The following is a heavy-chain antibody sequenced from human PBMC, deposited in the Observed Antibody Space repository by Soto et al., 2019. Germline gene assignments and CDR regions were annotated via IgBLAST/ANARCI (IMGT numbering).Heavy chain of an antibody. CDR2: INPDGNGI. Sequence: EVQLVESGGGLVQPGGSLRLSCAASGFTFSDSWMTWVRQAPGKGLEWVANINPDGNGIEYGGSVKGRFTISRDNAKNSIYLQIDSLKAGDTALYYCVKSEYGYIVGEFWGQGTLLTVSS. J-gene: IGHJ4*02. V-gene: IGHV3-7*03. CDR3: VKSEYGYIVGEF. CDR1: GFTFSDSW. D-gene: IGHD3-10*01.